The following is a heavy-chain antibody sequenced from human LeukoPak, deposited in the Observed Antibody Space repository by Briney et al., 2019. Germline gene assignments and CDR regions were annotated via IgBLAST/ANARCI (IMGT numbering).Heavy chain of an antibody. CDR2: ISTYNDNT. Sequence: ASVKVSCKASGYTFSSYGITWVRQAPGQGLEWMGWISTYNDNTNYAQKLQGRVTMTTDTSTSTAYMELRSLRSDDTAVYYCARARGSYSWFDPWGQGTLVTVSS. J-gene: IGHJ5*02. CDR3: ARARGSYSWFDP. V-gene: IGHV1-18*01. D-gene: IGHD1-26*01. CDR1: GYTFSSYG.